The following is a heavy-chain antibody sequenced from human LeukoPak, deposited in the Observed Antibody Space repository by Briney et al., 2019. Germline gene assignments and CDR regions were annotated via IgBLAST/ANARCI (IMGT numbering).Heavy chain of an antibody. CDR3: AMELTVPAATSAEYFQH. Sequence: GASVKVYCKACGYTFTSYGISWVRQAPGQGLEWMGWISAYNGNTNYAQKLQGRVTMTTDTSTSTAYMELRSLRFDDTAVYYCAMELTVPAATSAEYFQHWGQGTLVTVSS. CDR1: GYTFTSYG. V-gene: IGHV1-18*01. D-gene: IGHD2-2*01. J-gene: IGHJ1*01. CDR2: ISAYNGNT.